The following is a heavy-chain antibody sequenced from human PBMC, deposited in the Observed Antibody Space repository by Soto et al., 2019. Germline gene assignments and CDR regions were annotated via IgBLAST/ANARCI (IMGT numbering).Heavy chain of an antibody. D-gene: IGHD5-18*01. CDR2: ISSEGSKK. J-gene: IGHJ4*02. CDR1: GFTFSTYA. Sequence: QVQLVESGGGVVQPGRSLRLSCAASGFTFSTYAMYWVRQAPGKGLEWVASISSEGSKKDFADSVKGRFTISRDSSKNSLYLQMDSLRADDTAVYYCAKEDTTFRDTFHYWGQGTLVIVSS. V-gene: IGHV3-30*18. CDR3: AKEDTTFRDTFHY.